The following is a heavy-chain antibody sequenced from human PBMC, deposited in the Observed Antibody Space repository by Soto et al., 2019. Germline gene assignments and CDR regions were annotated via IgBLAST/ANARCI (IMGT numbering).Heavy chain of an antibody. CDR1: GFTFSSYG. CDR3: AKDRYRYSGSHDY. V-gene: IGHV3-30*18. CDR2: ISYDGSNK. J-gene: IGHJ4*02. D-gene: IGHD1-26*01. Sequence: QVQLVESGGGVVQPGRSLRLSCAASGFTFSSYGMHWVRQAPGKGLEWVAVISYDGSNKFYGDSVKGRFTISRDSSKDTVYLQISRLRTEDTAVYYCAKDRYRYSGSHDYWGQGTLVTVSS.